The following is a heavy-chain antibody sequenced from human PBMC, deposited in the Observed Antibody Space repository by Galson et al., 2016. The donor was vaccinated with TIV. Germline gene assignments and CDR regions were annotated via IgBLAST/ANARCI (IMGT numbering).Heavy chain of an antibody. J-gene: IGHJ6*02. CDR2: INPNTGGT. V-gene: IGHV1-2*02. Sequence: SVKVSCKASGYTFSAYYVHWVRQAPGQGLVWMGWINPNTGGTTYAQKFQGRVSMTRDKSISTAYMELTRLKSDDTALYYCARDGSYGLDVWGQGTTVTVSS. CDR1: GYTFSAYY. CDR3: ARDGSYGLDV.